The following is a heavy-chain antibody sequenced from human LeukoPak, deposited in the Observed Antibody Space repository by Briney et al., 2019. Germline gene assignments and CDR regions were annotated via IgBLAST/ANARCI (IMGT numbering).Heavy chain of an antibody. D-gene: IGHD6-13*01. CDR2: IYYSGST. CDR3: ARQKRIAAAIDY. CDR1: GGSISSYY. V-gene: IGHV4-59*08. Sequence: SETLSVTCTVSGGSISSYYWSWIRQPLGKRLEWIGYIYYSGSTNYNPSLKSRVTISVDTSKNQFSLKLSSVTAADTAVYYCARQKRIAAAIDYWGQGTLVTVSS. J-gene: IGHJ4*02.